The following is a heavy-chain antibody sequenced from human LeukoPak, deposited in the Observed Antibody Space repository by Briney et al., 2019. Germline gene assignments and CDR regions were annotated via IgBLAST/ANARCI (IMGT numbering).Heavy chain of an antibody. D-gene: IGHD4-17*01. CDR1: GFIFSSYW. Sequence: GGSLRLSCAASGFIFSSYWMHWVRQVPGKGLVWVSRKSDGSSTTYADSVKGRFTISRDNAKNTLYLQMNSLRAEDTAVYYCARDQTYGDYWYFDLWGRGTLVTVSS. J-gene: IGHJ2*01. CDR2: KSDGSST. V-gene: IGHV3-74*01. CDR3: ARDQTYGDYWYFDL.